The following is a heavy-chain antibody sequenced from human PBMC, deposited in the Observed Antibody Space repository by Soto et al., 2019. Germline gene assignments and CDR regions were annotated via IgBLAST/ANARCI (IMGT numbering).Heavy chain of an antibody. V-gene: IGHV4-59*01. CDR3: ARGWDSSGWFRAYYYMDV. D-gene: IGHD6-19*01. J-gene: IGHJ6*03. CDR1: GGSISSYY. CDR2: IYYSGST. Sequence: SETPSLTCTVSGGSISSYYWSCIRQPPGKGLEWIGYIYYSGSTNYNPSLKSRVTISVDTSKNQFSLKLSSVTAADTAVYYCARGWDSSGWFRAYYYMDVWGKGTTVTVSS.